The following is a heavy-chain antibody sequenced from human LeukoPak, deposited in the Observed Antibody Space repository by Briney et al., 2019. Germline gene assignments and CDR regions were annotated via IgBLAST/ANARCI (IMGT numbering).Heavy chain of an antibody. CDR3: AREGTYCGGDCYPLGY. CDR2: IFGGGST. CDR1: GFTVSSSY. Sequence: GGSLRLSCAASGFTVSSSYMSWVRQAPGKGLEWVSVIFGGGSTYYADSVKGRFTISRDNSKNTLYLQMNSQRAEDTAVYYCAREGTYCGGDCYPLGYWGQGTLVTVSS. D-gene: IGHD2-21*02. J-gene: IGHJ4*02. V-gene: IGHV3-53*01.